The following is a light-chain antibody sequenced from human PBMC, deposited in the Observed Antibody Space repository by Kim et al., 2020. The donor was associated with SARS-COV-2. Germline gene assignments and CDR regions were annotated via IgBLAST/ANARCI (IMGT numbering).Light chain of an antibody. CDR1: QSINSY. CDR3: QQSYSSPRT. J-gene: IGKJ2*01. V-gene: IGKV1-39*01. Sequence: DIQMTQSPSSLSASVGDRVTITCRASQSINSYLNWYQQKPGKAPKLLIYAASSLQSGVPSRFSGSGSGTDFTLTNSSLQPEDFATYYCQQSYSSPRTFGQGTKLEI. CDR2: AAS.